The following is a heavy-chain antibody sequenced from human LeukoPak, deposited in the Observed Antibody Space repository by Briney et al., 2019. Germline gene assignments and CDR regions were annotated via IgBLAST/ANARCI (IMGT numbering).Heavy chain of an antibody. CDR1: GYTFTGYY. CDR3: AIVDTAIFSFDY. V-gene: IGHV1-2*06. J-gene: IGHJ4*02. Sequence: RASVKVSCKASGYTFTGYYMHWVRQAPGQELGWMGRINPNSGGTNYAQKFQGRVTMTRDTSISTAYMELSRLRSDDTAVYYCAIVDTAIFSFDYWGQGTLVTVSS. D-gene: IGHD5-18*01. CDR2: INPNSGGT.